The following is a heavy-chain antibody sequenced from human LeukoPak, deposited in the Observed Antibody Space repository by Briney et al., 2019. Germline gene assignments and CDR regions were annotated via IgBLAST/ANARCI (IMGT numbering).Heavy chain of an antibody. Sequence: GGSLRLSCAASGFTLSTYAMHWVRQAPGKGLEWVAFISYDGSDKYYADSVKGRFTISRDNSKNTLYLQMNSLRAEDTAVYYCAKEFLGYFDYWGQGTLVTVSS. CDR1: GFTLSTYA. CDR2: ISYDGSDK. D-gene: IGHD3-3*01. J-gene: IGHJ4*02. CDR3: AKEFLGYFDY. V-gene: IGHV3-30*04.